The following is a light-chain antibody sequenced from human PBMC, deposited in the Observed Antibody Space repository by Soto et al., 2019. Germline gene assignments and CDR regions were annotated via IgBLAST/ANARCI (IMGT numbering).Light chain of an antibody. V-gene: IGKV1-39*01. CDR3: QQSYSISPMN. J-gene: IGKJ5*01. CDR1: QTISGH. CDR2: GAS. Sequence: DIQITHSPRSLRASVVERVSITFLASQTISGHLNWYQQKPGKAPKLLIHGASSLQSGVPSRFSGSGSGTDFTLTISSLQPEDYATYYCQQSYSISPMNFGQGTRLEIK.